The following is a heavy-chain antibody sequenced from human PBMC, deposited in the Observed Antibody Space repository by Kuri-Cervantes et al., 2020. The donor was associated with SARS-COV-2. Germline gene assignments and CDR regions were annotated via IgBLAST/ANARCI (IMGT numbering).Heavy chain of an antibody. CDR3: ARGWGTGDN. CDR1: GGSISSGGYY. D-gene: IGHD1-1*01. CDR2: IYSGGST. V-gene: IGHV3-66*01. J-gene: IGHJ4*02. Sequence: GGSLRLSCTVSGGSISSGGYYWSWIRQHPGKGLEWVSVIYSGGSTYYADSVKGRFTISRDNSKNTLYLQMNSLRAEDTAVYYCARGWGTGDNWGQGTLVTVSS.